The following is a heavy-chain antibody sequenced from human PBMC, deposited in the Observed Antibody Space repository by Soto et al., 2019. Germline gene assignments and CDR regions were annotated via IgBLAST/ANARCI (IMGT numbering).Heavy chain of an antibody. CDR3: ARVAPITIFEVVITRDHGAFDI. Sequence: QVQLVESGGGVVQPGRSLRLSCAASGFTFSSYAMHWVRQAPGKGLEWVAVISYDGSNKYYADSVKGRFTISRDNSKNTLYLQMNSLRAEDTAVYYCARVAPITIFEVVITRDHGAFDIWGQGTMVTVSS. J-gene: IGHJ3*02. CDR1: GFTFSSYA. V-gene: IGHV3-30-3*01. CDR2: ISYDGSNK. D-gene: IGHD3-3*01.